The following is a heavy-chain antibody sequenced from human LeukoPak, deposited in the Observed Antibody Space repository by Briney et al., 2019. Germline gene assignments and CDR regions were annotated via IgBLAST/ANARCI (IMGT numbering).Heavy chain of an antibody. D-gene: IGHD3-10*01. CDR2: LYSGVDT. Sequence: GGSLRLSCEASGFSVCTKYMNWVRQAPGKGLEWVSILYSGVDTYYADSVKGRFTISRDNSKNTLFLQMNSLSADDTAVYYCARVGDHYHWYFDLWGRGTRVSVSS. CDR1: GFSVCTKY. CDR3: ARVGDHYHWYFDL. J-gene: IGHJ2*01. V-gene: IGHV3-53*01.